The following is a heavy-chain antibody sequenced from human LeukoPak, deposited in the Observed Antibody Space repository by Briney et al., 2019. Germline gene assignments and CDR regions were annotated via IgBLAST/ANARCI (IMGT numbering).Heavy chain of an antibody. V-gene: IGHV3-30*02. D-gene: IGHD3-10*01. CDR1: GLPFSTYG. CDR2: IRNDGSNK. CDR3: AKIIGGGYYYYYMDV. J-gene: IGHJ6*03. Sequence: GGSLRLSCTASGLPFSTYGIHWVRQAPGKGLEWVAFIRNDGSNKYYADSVKGRFTISRDNSKNTLYLQMNSLRPEDTAVYYCAKIIGGGYYYYYMDVWGKGTTVTVSS.